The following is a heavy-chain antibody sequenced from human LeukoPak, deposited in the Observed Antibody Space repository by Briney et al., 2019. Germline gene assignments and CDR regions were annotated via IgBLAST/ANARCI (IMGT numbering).Heavy chain of an antibody. D-gene: IGHD3-22*01. CDR2: IYYSGST. CDR3: ARRQYCDSSGYWYYFDS. J-gene: IGHJ4*02. CDR1: GGSINNYY. Sequence: KPSETLSLTCTVSGGSINNYYWSWIRQPPGQGLEWIGQIYYSGSTNYNPFLKSQVTISVDTSKNLFSLNLSSVTAADTAIYYCARRQYCDSSGYWYYFDSWGQGILVTVSS. V-gene: IGHV4-59*08.